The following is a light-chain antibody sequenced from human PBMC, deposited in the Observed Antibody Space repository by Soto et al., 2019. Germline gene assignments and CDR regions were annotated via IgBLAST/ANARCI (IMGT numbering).Light chain of an antibody. CDR3: QQRSKGIT. V-gene: IGKV3-11*01. J-gene: IGKJ5*01. Sequence: EIVLTQSPATLSLSPGERATLSCRASQSVSTYLAWYQQKPGQAPRLLIYDASNRATGITARFSGSGSGTDFSLTISSLAHEDFAVYYCQQRSKGITFGQGTRLEIK. CDR1: QSVSTY. CDR2: DAS.